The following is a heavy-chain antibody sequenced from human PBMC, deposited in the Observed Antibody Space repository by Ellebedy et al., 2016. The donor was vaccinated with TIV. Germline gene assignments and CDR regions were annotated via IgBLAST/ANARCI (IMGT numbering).Heavy chain of an antibody. CDR2: IYHTGST. Sequence: ESLRISCTVSGGSISRSSYYWGWIRQPPQRGLEWIGSIYHTGSTFYNPSLKSRVTISVDTSKSQFSLRLTSVTAADTAVYYCARWFGELLYVRWFDPWGQGTLVTVSS. V-gene: IGHV4-39*01. J-gene: IGHJ5*02. D-gene: IGHD3-10*01. CDR1: GGSISRSSYY. CDR3: ARWFGELLYVRWFDP.